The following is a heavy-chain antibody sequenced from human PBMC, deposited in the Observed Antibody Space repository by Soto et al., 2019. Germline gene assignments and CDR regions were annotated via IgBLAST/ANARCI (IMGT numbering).Heavy chain of an antibody. Sequence: QVRLVQSGPEVQKPGASVKFSCKASGYTFANYYVHWVRQAPGQGLEWMGKINPGGGATTYAQKSQGRVTLTWDASATSVYMEMRSLSDDDTAVYYCAKQTVELSLGGFDPWGQGTRVTVSS. CDR2: INPGGGAT. V-gene: IGHV1-46*01. CDR3: AKQTVELSLGGFDP. D-gene: IGHD3-16*01. J-gene: IGHJ5*02. CDR1: GYTFANYY.